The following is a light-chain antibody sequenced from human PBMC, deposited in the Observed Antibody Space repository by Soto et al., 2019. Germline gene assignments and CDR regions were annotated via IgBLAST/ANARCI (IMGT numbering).Light chain of an antibody. Sequence: EIVLTQSPGTLSLSPGDRATLSCRASQSVGSSYLAWYQQKPGQAPRLLIYGASGRATGIPDRFSGSGSGTDFTLTISRLEPEDFAVYYCQQYVSSRYTFGQGTKLEIK. CDR1: QSVGSSY. J-gene: IGKJ2*01. CDR2: GAS. CDR3: QQYVSSRYT. V-gene: IGKV3-20*01.